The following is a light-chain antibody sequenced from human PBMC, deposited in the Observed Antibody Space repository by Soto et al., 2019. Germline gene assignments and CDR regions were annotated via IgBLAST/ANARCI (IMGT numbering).Light chain of an antibody. CDR1: SSDIGLYNY. V-gene: IGLV2-14*01. Sequence: QSVLSQPASMSGSPGQSITIPCTGASSDIGLYNYVSWYQHHPGKAPKLLISEVNIRPSGLSDRFSASKAGNTASLTISGLQPEDEAFHYCSCLSTKSTNIVFGNGTKFT. J-gene: IGLJ1*01. CDR2: EVN. CDR3: SCLSTKSTNIV.